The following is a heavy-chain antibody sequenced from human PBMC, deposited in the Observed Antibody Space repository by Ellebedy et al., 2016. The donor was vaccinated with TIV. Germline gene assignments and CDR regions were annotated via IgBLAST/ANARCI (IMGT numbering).Heavy chain of an antibody. CDR3: ATTRGGNFDY. J-gene: IGHJ4*02. Sequence: SETLSLTCNVSGASISNSGYYWGWIRQPPEKGLEWIGIIYHSGSTYYNPSLENRVTISVDTSKDQFSLKLSSVTAADTAVYYCATTRGGNFDYWGQGTLVTVSS. CDR1: GASISNSGYY. CDR2: IYHSGST. D-gene: IGHD2-15*01. V-gene: IGHV4-39*01.